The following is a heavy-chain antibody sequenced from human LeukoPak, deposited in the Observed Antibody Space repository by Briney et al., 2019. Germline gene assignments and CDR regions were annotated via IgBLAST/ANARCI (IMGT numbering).Heavy chain of an antibody. J-gene: IGHJ4*02. Sequence: GGSLRLSCAASGFTFSSYSRNWVRQAPGKGLEWVSHITASGTAMFYADSVKGRFTISRDNAKNSLYLQMNSLRDEDTAVYYRASSGSYRFDYWGQGTLVTVSS. CDR2: ITASGTAM. V-gene: IGHV3-48*02. CDR1: GFTFSSYS. CDR3: ASSGSYRFDY. D-gene: IGHD1-26*01.